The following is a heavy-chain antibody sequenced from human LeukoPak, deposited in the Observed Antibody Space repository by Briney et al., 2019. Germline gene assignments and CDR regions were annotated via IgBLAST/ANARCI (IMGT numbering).Heavy chain of an antibody. CDR1: GVSLRISGMC. Sequence: ESGPALVKPTQTLTXTCTFSGVSLRISGMCVSWIRQPPGKALEWLARIDWDDDKFYSTSLKTRLTISKDTSKNQVVLTMTNMDPVDTATYYCARISTYSSGDFDYWGQGTLVTVSS. CDR2: IDWDDDK. J-gene: IGHJ4*02. V-gene: IGHV2-70*17. CDR3: ARISTYSSGDFDY. D-gene: IGHD3-22*01.